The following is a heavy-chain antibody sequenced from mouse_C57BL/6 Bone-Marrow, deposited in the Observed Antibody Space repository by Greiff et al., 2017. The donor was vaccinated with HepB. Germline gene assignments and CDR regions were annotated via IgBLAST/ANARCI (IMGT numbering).Heavy chain of an antibody. Sequence: EVMLVESEGGLVQPGSSMKLSCTASGFTFSDYYMAWVRQVPEKGLEWVANINYDGSSTYYLDSLKSRFIISRDNAKNILYLQMSSLKSEDTATYYCARGYDYGSRGNYFDYWGQGTTLTVSS. CDR1: GFTFSDYY. CDR3: ARGYDYGSRGNYFDY. V-gene: IGHV5-16*01. J-gene: IGHJ2*01. CDR2: INYDGSST. D-gene: IGHD1-1*01.